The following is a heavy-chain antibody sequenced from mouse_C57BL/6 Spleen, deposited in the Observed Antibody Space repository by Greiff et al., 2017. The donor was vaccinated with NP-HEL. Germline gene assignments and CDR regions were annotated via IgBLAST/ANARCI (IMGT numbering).Heavy chain of an antibody. D-gene: IGHD2-1*01. V-gene: IGHV1-7*01. Sequence: VNVVESGAELAKPGASVKLSCKASGYTFTSYWMHWVKQRPGQGLEWIGYINPSSGYTKYNQKFKDKATLTADKSSSTAYMQLSSLTYEDSAVYYCALLTTRAMDYWGQGTSVTVSS. J-gene: IGHJ4*01. CDR3: ALLTTRAMDY. CDR2: INPSSGYT. CDR1: GYTFTSYW.